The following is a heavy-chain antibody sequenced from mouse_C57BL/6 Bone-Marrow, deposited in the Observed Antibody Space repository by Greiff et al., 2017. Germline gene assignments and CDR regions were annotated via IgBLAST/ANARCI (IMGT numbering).Heavy chain of an antibody. Sequence: QVQLQQPGAELVKPGASVKLSCKASGYTFTSYWMHWVKQRPGQGLEWMGMIHPNSGSTNYNEKFKSKATLTVDKSSSTAYMQLGSLTSEDSAVYYCATLRAWFAYWGQGTLVTVSA. J-gene: IGHJ3*01. CDR3: ATLRAWFAY. V-gene: IGHV1-64*01. CDR1: GYTFTSYW. CDR2: IHPNSGST. D-gene: IGHD1-1*01.